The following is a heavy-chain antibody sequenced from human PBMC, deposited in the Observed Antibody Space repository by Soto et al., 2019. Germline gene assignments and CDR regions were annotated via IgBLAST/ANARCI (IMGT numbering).Heavy chain of an antibody. Sequence: SETLSLTCTVSGGSISSDSYYWGWIRQPPGKGLEWIGSIYYNGDTYYNPSLRSRVTISVDTSKIQFSLKLSSVTAADTAVYYCAKHFYGSGSYWNFDYWGQGTMVTVYS. CDR2: IYYNGDT. D-gene: IGHD3-10*01. CDR1: GGSISSDSYY. CDR3: AKHFYGSGSYWNFDY. V-gene: IGHV4-39*01. J-gene: IGHJ4*02.